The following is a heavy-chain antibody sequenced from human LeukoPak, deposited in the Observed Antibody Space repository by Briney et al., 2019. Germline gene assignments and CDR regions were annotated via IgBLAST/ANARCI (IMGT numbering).Heavy chain of an antibody. CDR1: GGSISSNY. D-gene: IGHD3-16*01. Sequence: SETLSLTCTVSGGSISSNYGSWIRQPPGKGLEWIGYIYYSGSTNYNPSLKSRVTISVDTSKNQFSLKLSSVTAADTAVYYCASGGIVNWFDPWGQGTLVTVSS. CDR3: ASGGIVNWFDP. CDR2: IYYSGST. V-gene: IGHV4-59*01. J-gene: IGHJ5*02.